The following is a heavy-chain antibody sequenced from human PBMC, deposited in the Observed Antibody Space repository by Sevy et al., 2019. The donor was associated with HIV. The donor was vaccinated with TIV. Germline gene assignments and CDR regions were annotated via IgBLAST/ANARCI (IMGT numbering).Heavy chain of an antibody. J-gene: IGHJ6*02. V-gene: IGHV3-30-3*01. CDR2: ISYDGSNK. D-gene: IGHD1-26*01. Sequence: GGSLRLSCAASGFTFSSYATHWVRQAPGKGLEWVAVISYDGSNKYYADSVKGRFTISRDNSKNTLYLQMNSLRAEDTAVYYCAREQWELSYYYGMDVWGQGTTVTVSS. CDR3: AREQWELSYYYGMDV. CDR1: GFTFSSYA.